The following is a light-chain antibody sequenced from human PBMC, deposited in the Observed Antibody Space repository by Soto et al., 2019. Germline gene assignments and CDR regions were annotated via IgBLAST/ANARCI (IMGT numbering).Light chain of an antibody. CDR2: DAY. J-gene: IGKJ1*01. V-gene: IGKV3-11*01. CDR3: QQYAGSPWT. CDR1: QSFRGL. Sequence: EIVLTQSPATLSLSPGERATLSCRASQSFRGLLAWYQQKPGQAPRLLIYDAYNRATGIPPRFSGSGSGTDFTLTISRLEPEDFAVYYCQQYAGSPWTFGQGTKVDI.